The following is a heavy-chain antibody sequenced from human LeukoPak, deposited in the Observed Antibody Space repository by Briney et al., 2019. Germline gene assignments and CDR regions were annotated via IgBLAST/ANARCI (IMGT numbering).Heavy chain of an antibody. Sequence: ASVKVSCKASGYTFTSYGISWVRQAPGQGIEWMGWISAYNGNTNYAQKLQGRVTMTTDTSTSTAYMELRSLRSDDTAVYYCASLPMVKGSFYYYYGMDVWGQGTTVTVSS. CDR2: ISAYNGNT. CDR3: ASLPMVKGSFYYYYGMDV. J-gene: IGHJ6*02. V-gene: IGHV1-18*01. CDR1: GYTFTSYG. D-gene: IGHD5-18*01.